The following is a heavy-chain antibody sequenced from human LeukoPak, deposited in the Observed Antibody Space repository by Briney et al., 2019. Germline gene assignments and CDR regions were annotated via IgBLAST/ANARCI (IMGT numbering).Heavy chain of an antibody. CDR1: GFTFSKFW. J-gene: IGHJ4*02. Sequence: AGGSLRLSCLVSGFTFSKFWMSWVRQAPGRGLEWVANIHPEGNEKYHVESVKGRFTISRDNAKNLLFLQMNGLRVEDTAVYYCARGDDFSGDHWGQGTLVTVSS. CDR2: IHPEGNEK. CDR3: ARGDDFSGDH. V-gene: IGHV3-7*04. D-gene: IGHD1-1*01.